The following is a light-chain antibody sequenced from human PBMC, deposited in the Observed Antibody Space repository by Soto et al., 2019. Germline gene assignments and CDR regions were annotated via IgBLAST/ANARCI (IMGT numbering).Light chain of an antibody. V-gene: IGKV1-33*01. Sequence: DIQMTQSPSFLSASVGDRVTITCQASQDIRKSLNWYQQKPGRAPKLLIYDASDLETGVPSRFSGSGSGTDFTFTIRGLQPEDIAVYYCQQYGSWITFGQGTRLEIK. J-gene: IGKJ5*01. CDR3: QQYGSWIT. CDR2: DAS. CDR1: QDIRKS.